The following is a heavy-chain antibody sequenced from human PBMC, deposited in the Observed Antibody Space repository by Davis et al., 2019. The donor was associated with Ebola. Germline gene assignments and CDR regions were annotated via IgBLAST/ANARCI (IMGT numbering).Heavy chain of an antibody. Sequence: GESLKISCAASGFTFSSYSMNWVRQAPGKGLEWVSSISSSSSYIYYADSVKGRFTISRDNSKNTLYLQMNSLRAEDTAVYYCARARLVTDWYFDLWGRGTLVTVSS. J-gene: IGHJ2*01. D-gene: IGHD1-14*01. CDR2: ISSSSSYI. V-gene: IGHV3-21*01. CDR3: ARARLVTDWYFDL. CDR1: GFTFSSYS.